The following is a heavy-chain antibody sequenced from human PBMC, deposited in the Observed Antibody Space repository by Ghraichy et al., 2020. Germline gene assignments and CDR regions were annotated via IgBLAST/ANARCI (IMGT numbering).Heavy chain of an antibody. D-gene: IGHD3-16*01. CDR2: IYYTGST. J-gene: IGHJ6*03. V-gene: IGHV4-39*07. Sequence: SETLSLTCTVSGGSISSSSYYWGWIRQPPRKGLEWIGSIYYTGSTYYNPSLKSRVTISVDTSKNQFSLKLSSVTAADTAVYYCARAIRPAYNYYYYMDVWGKGTTVTVSS. CDR1: GGSISSSSYY. CDR3: ARAIRPAYNYYYYMDV.